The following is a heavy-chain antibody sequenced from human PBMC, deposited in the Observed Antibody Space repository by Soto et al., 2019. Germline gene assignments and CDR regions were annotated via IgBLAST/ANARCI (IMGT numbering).Heavy chain of an antibody. Sequence: GESLKISCKGSGYSFTSYWIGWVRQMPGKGLEWMGIIYPGDSDTRYSPSFQGQVTISADKSISTAYLQGSSLKASDTAMYYCAKVRNSREEYYYYGMDVWGQGTTVTVSS. J-gene: IGHJ6*02. D-gene: IGHD1-1*01. CDR1: GYSFTSYW. CDR3: AKVRNSREEYYYYGMDV. CDR2: IYPGDSDT. V-gene: IGHV5-51*01.